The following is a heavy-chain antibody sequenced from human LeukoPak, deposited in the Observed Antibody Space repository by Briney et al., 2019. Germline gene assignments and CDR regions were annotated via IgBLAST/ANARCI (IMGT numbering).Heavy chain of an antibody. J-gene: IGHJ4*02. CDR3: ARVHPSSSWTPGLVDY. V-gene: IGHV3-7*01. CDR1: GFMFSSYW. Sequence: PGGSLRLSCAASGFMFSSYWMSWVRQAPGKGLEWVANINQDGSEKDYVESVRGRFTVSRDNAKNSLYLQMNSLRAEDTAVYYCARVHPSSSWTPGLVDYWGQGTLVTVSS. D-gene: IGHD6-13*01. CDR2: INQDGSEK.